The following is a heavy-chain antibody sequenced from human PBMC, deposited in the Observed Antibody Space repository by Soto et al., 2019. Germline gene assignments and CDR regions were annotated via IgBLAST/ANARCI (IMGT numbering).Heavy chain of an antibody. D-gene: IGHD5-12*01. CDR2: INAGNGNT. V-gene: IGHV1-3*01. CDR3: ARWGIVATINYYYYGMDV. CDR1: GYTFTSYA. J-gene: IGHJ6*02. Sequence: GASVKFSCKASGYTFTSYAMHWVRQAPGQRLEWMGWINAGNGNTKYSQKFQGRVTITRDTSASTAYMELSSLRSEDTAVYYCARWGIVATINYYYYGMDVWGQGTTVTVSS.